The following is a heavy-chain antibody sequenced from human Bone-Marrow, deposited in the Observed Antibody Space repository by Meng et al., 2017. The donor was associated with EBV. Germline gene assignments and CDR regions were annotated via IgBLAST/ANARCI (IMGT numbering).Heavy chain of an antibody. Sequence: GPAPTLVHAPPSLTLSFSFDAFSISTSGVVRGRIRQPTGQVLDWLALSYWDDDKRYSPSLKSTLTITKDTSKTQVVLTMTNMDPVDTATYYCALCYGGYSYYWGQGTLVTVSS. J-gene: IGHJ4*02. V-gene: IGHV2-5*02. D-gene: IGHD4-23*01. CDR2: SYWDDDK. CDR1: AFSISTSGVV. CDR3: ALCYGGYSYY.